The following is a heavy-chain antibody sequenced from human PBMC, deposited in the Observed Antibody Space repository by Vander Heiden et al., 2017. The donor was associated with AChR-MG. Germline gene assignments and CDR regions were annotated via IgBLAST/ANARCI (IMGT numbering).Heavy chain of an antibody. CDR2: INHSGRT. V-gene: IGHV4-34*01. Sequence: QVQLQQWGAGLLKPSAALSLTCAVHGGSFSGSYWSWIRQPPGKGLEWIGEINHSGRTYYNPSLKSRFTISVDTSNNQLSLKLTSVTAADTAVYYCARGGNGDLYWYFDLWGRGTLVTVSS. J-gene: IGHJ2*01. D-gene: IGHD4-17*01. CDR1: GGSFSGSY. CDR3: ARGGNGDLYWYFDL.